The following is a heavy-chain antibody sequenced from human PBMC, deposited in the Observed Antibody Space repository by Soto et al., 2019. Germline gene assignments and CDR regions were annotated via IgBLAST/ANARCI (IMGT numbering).Heavy chain of an antibody. CDR3: ARDGRLYSGYDGGSWFDP. J-gene: IGHJ5*02. D-gene: IGHD5-12*01. CDR2: IIPIFGTA. CDR1: GGTFSSYA. V-gene: IGHV1-69*01. Sequence: QVQLVQSGAEVKKPGSSVKVSCTASGGTFSSYAISWVRQAPGQGLEWMGGIIPIFGTANYAQKFQGRVTITADESTSTAYMELSSLRSEDTAVYYCARDGRLYSGYDGGSWFDPWGQGTLVTVSS.